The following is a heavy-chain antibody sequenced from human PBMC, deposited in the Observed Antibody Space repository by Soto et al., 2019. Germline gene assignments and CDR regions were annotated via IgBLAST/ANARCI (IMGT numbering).Heavy chain of an antibody. CDR1: GFTFSSYA. J-gene: IGHJ4*02. Sequence: SGGSLRLSCAASGFTFSSYAMSWVRQAPGKGLEWVSAISGSGGSTYYADSVKGRFTISRDNSKNTLYLQMNSLRAEDTAVYYWAKPYYDSSGYREYYFDYWGQGTLVTVSS. V-gene: IGHV3-23*01. CDR3: AKPYYDSSGYREYYFDY. D-gene: IGHD3-22*01. CDR2: ISGSGGST.